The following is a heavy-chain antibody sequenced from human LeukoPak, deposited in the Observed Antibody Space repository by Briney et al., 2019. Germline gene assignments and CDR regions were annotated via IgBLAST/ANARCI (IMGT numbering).Heavy chain of an antibody. J-gene: IGHJ5*02. V-gene: IGHV4-59*01. D-gene: IGHD3-10*01. CDR2: IYYSGST. Sequence: SETLSLTCTVSGGSISSYYWSWIRQPPGKGLEWIGYIYYSGSTNYNPSLKSRVTISVDTSKNQFSLKLSSVTAADTAVYYCARERRGSGSPFDPWGQGTLVTVSS. CDR1: GGSISSYY. CDR3: ARERRGSGSPFDP.